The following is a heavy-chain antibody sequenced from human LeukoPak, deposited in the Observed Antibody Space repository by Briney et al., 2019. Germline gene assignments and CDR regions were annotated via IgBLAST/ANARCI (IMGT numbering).Heavy chain of an antibody. V-gene: IGHV1-2*02. Sequence: GASVKVSCKASGYTFTGYYMHWVRQAPGQGLEWMGWINPNSGGTNYAQKFQGRVTMTRDTSISTAYMELSRLRSDDTAVYYCARSLYGSVSYFAYWGQGTLVTVSS. J-gene: IGHJ4*02. CDR1: GYTFTGYY. CDR2: INPNSGGT. CDR3: ARSLYGSVSYFAY. D-gene: IGHD3-10*01.